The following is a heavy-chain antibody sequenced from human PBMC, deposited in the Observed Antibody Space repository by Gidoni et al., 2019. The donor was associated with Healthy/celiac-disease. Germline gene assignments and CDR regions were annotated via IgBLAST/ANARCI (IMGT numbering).Heavy chain of an antibody. D-gene: IGHD2-2*01. CDR1: GFTFDDYA. CDR2: ISWNSGSI. CDR3: AKDKKGVVPAAIDY. J-gene: IGHJ4*02. V-gene: IGHV3-9*01. Sequence: EVQLVESGGGLVQPGRSLRLSCAASGFTFDDYAMHWARQAPGKGLEWVSGISWNSGSIGYADSVKGRFTISRDNAKNSLYLQMNSLRAEDTALYYCAKDKKGVVPAAIDYWGQGTLVTVSS.